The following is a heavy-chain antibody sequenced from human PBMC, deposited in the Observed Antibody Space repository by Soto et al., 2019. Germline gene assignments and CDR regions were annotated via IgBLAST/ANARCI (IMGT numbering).Heavy chain of an antibody. Sequence: SETLSLTCTVSGGSISSYYWSWIRQPPGKGLEWIGYIYYSGSTNYNPSLKSRVTISVDTSKNQFSLKLSSVTAADTAVYYCARRLIAGALDAFDIWGQGTMVTVSS. CDR2: IYYSGST. J-gene: IGHJ3*02. CDR1: GGSISSYY. CDR3: ARRLIAGALDAFDI. D-gene: IGHD6-13*01. V-gene: IGHV4-59*08.